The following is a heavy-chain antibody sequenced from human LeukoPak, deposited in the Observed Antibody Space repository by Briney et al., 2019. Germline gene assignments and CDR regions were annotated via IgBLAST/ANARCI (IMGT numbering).Heavy chain of an antibody. D-gene: IGHD2-2*01. Sequence: GGSLRLSCAASGFTFSSYAMSWVRQAPGKGLEWVSRINSDGSSTVNADSVRGRFTISRDNAKNTLYLQMNSLRAEDTAVYYCARERCISTSCSHGLDVWGQGTTVTVSS. V-gene: IGHV3-74*01. J-gene: IGHJ6*02. CDR3: ARERCISTSCSHGLDV. CDR2: INSDGSST. CDR1: GFTFSSYA.